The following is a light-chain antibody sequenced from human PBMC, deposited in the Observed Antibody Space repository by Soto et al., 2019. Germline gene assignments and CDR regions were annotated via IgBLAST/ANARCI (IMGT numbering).Light chain of an antibody. CDR1: QSVRSD. J-gene: IGKJ4*01. CDR3: QQYNNWPLT. CDR2: DAS. Sequence: EIVLTQSPATLSVSPGDRATLSCRASQSVRSDLAWLQQKPGQAPRLLIYDASTRATGIPARFSGSASGTEFTLTISSLQSEDFAIYYCQQYNNWPLTFGGGTKVEIK. V-gene: IGKV3-15*01.